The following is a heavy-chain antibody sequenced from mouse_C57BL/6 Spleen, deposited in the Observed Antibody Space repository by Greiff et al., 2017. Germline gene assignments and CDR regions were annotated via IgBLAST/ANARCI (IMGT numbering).Heavy chain of an antibody. Sequence: QVQLQQSGAELVKPGASVKLSCKASGYTFTSYWMHWVKQRPGRGLEWIGRIDPNSGGTKYNEKFKSKATLTVDKPSSTAYMPLSSLTSEDSAVYYCARSDYDGYPAWFAYWGQGTLVTVSA. CDR2: IDPNSGGT. CDR1: GYTFTSYW. J-gene: IGHJ3*01. D-gene: IGHD2-3*01. CDR3: ARSDYDGYPAWFAY. V-gene: IGHV1-72*01.